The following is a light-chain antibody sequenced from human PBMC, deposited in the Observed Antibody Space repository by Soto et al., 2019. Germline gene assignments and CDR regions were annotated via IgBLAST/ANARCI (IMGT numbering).Light chain of an antibody. CDR2: DIS. V-gene: IGKV3-15*01. CDR3: QQYNNWPS. J-gene: IGKJ5*01. Sequence: VVMTQSPATLSVSPWETATLSCRASQTVSRNLAWYQQRPGQAPRLLIYDISNRATGVPARFSGSGSETEFTLTIRSLQSEDFAVYFCQQYNNWPSFGQGTRLEI. CDR1: QTVSRN.